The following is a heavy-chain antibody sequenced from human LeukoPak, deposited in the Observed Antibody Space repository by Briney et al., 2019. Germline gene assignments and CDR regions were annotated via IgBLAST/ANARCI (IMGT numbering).Heavy chain of an antibody. D-gene: IGHD3/OR15-3a*01. CDR2: IGSSGSTI. J-gene: IGHJ5*02. Sequence: GGSLRLSCAASAFTFSSYEMNWVRQAPGKGLEWVSYIGSSGSTIYYADSVKGRFTISRDNAKNSLYLQMNSLRAEDTAVYYCARDIAGLLGHWGQGTLVTVSS. CDR1: AFTFSSYE. CDR3: ARDIAGLLGH. V-gene: IGHV3-48*03.